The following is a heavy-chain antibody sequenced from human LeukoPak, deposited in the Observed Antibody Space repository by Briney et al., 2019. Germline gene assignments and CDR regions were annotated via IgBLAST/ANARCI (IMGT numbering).Heavy chain of an antibody. CDR3: ARWRGHYFDY. CDR2: VYFSGTT. Sequence: PSETLSLTCAVPGDSINSGAYYWAWVRQPPGKGLQWMGSVYFSGTTYYNPSLNTRVTISIDTSTNQFSLKLDSVTAADTAVYSCARWRGHYFDYWGQGTLVTVSS. CDR1: GDSINSGAYY. V-gene: IGHV4-39*01. J-gene: IGHJ4*02. D-gene: IGHD3-3*01.